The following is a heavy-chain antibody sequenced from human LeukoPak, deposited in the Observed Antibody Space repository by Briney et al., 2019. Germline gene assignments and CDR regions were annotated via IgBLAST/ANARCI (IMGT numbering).Heavy chain of an antibody. D-gene: IGHD3-22*01. CDR1: GGSISSGGYY. Sequence: PSETLSLTCTVSGGSISSGGYYWSWIRQHPGKGLEWIGYIYYSGSTYYNPSLKSRVTISVDTSKNQFSLKLGSVTAADTAVYYCARDIYYYDSSGYGSKYAFDIWGQGTMVTVSS. CDR2: IYYSGST. V-gene: IGHV4-31*03. CDR3: ARDIYYYDSSGYGSKYAFDI. J-gene: IGHJ3*02.